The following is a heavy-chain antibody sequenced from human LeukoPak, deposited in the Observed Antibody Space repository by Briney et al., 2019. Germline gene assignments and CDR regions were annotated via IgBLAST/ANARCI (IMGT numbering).Heavy chain of an antibody. CDR1: GFPFSSYG. J-gene: IGHJ4*02. D-gene: IGHD4-17*01. Sequence: QPGGPLRLPCAASGFPFSSYGMRWLRQAPGRALEWVSSISIGGDTTYPDSVKGRFTIPRDNPKNTLYLQLDSLRAEDTAIYYCAKEIRPNDCWGQGNLVTVSS. CDR3: AKEIRPNDC. CDR2: ISIGGDTT. V-gene: IGHV3-23*01.